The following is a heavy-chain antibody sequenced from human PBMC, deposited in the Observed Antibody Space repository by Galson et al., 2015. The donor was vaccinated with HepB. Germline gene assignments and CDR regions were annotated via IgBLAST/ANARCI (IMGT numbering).Heavy chain of an antibody. J-gene: IGHJ5*02. V-gene: IGHV1-2*02. Sequence: SVKVSCKASGYTFTGYYMHWARQAPGQGLEWMGWINPNSGGTNYAQKFQGRVTMTRDTAISTAYMELSRLRSDDTAVYYCARDYYDSSGYYAAEGVEWFDPWGQGTLVTVSS. CDR3: ARDYYDSSGYYAAEGVEWFDP. CDR1: GYTFTGYY. D-gene: IGHD3-22*01. CDR2: INPNSGGT.